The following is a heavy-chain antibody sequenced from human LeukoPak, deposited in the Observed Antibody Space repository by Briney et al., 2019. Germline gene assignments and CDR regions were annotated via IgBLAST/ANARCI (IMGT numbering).Heavy chain of an antibody. CDR2: IIPIFGTA. CDR3: ARDDDSRPARGTMGFDP. V-gene: IGHV1-69*05. CDR1: GGTFRSYA. J-gene: IGHJ5*02. Sequence: GASVKVSCKASGGTFRSYAISWVRQAPGQGLEWMGGIIPIFGTANYAQKFQGRVTITTDESTSTAYMELSSLRSEDTAVYYCARDDDSRPARGTMGFDPWGQGTLVTVSS. D-gene: IGHD3-22*01.